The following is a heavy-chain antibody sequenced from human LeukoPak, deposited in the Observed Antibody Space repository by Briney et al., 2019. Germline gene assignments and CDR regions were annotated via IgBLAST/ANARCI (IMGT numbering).Heavy chain of an antibody. CDR2: IYYSGST. V-gene: IGHV4-59*12. Sequence: RPGGSLRLSCAASGFTFSDYYMSWIRQPPGKGLEWIGYIYYSGSTNYNPSLMSRVTISVDTSKNQFSLKLSSVTAADTAVYYCAREREDIVVVPGNWFDPWGQGTLVTVSS. D-gene: IGHD2-2*01. CDR3: AREREDIVVVPGNWFDP. J-gene: IGHJ5*02. CDR1: GFTFSDYY.